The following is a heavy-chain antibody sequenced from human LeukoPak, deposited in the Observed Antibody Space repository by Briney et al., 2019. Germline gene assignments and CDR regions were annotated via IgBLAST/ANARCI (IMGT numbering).Heavy chain of an antibody. Sequence: GGSLRLSCAASGFTFSSYGMHWVRQAPGKRLEWVAFIRYDGSNKYYADSVKGRFTISRDNSKNTLYLQMNSLRAEDTAVYYCAKDYYDSSGYYPDAFDIWGQGTMVTVSS. V-gene: IGHV3-30*02. CDR3: AKDYYDSSGYYPDAFDI. J-gene: IGHJ3*02. CDR2: IRYDGSNK. D-gene: IGHD3-22*01. CDR1: GFTFSSYG.